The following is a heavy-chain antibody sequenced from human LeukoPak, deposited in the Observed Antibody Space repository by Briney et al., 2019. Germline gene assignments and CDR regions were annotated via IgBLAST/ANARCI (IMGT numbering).Heavy chain of an antibody. V-gene: IGHV3-48*03. CDR3: ARDLLRELRDY. CDR1: GFTFSSYE. CDR2: ISSSGSTI. J-gene: IGHJ4*02. Sequence: AGSLRLSCAASGFTFSSYEMNWVRQAPGKGLEWVSYISSSGSTIYYADSVKGRFTISRDNAKNSLYLQMNSLRAEDTAVYYCARDLLRELRDYWGQGTLVTVSS. D-gene: IGHD1-26*01.